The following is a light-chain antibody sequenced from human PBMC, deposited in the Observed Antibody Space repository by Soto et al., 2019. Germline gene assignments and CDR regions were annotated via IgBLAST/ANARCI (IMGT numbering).Light chain of an antibody. CDR3: QQYNNWPLT. V-gene: IGKV3-15*01. J-gene: IGKJ4*01. CDR2: ATS. CDR1: HRVSSY. Sequence: IVMTQSPATLSVSPGERATLSCRASHRVSSYLAWYQQKPGQAPRLLIYATSTRATDIPARFSGSGSGTEFTLTISSLQSEDFAVYYCQQYNNWPLTVGGGTKVEIK.